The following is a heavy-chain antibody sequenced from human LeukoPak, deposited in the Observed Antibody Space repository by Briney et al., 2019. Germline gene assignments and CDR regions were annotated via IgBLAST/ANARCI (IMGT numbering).Heavy chain of an antibody. CDR1: GFTFSSYG. CDR3: ANAEYGDYVGYFDY. D-gene: IGHD4-17*01. J-gene: IGHJ4*02. V-gene: IGHV3-30*18. Sequence: GRSLRLSCAAFGFTFSSYGMHWVRQTPGKGLEWVAVISYDGSNKYYADSVKGRFTISRDNSKNTLYLQMNSLRVEDTAVYYCANAEYGDYVGYFDYWGQGTLVTVSS. CDR2: ISYDGSNK.